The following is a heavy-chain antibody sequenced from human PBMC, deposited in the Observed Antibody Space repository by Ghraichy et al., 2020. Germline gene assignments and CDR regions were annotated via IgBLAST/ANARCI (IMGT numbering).Heavy chain of an antibody. Sequence: GGSLRLSCAASGFTFSSYAMHWVRQAPGKGLEWVAVISYDGSNKYYADSVKGRFTISRDNSKNTLYLQMNSLGAEETAVYYCVRGRHYYDSSGYYYLSGYWGQGTLVTVSS. CDR2: ISYDGSNK. CDR1: GFTFSSYA. CDR3: VRGRHYYDSSGYYYLSGY. V-gene: IGHV3-30-3*01. J-gene: IGHJ4*02. D-gene: IGHD3-22*01.